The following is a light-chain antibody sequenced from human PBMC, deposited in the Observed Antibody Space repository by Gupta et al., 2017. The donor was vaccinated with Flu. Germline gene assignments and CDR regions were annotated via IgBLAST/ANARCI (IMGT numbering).Light chain of an antibody. V-gene: IGKV2D-26*03. Sequence: ELVMPKTQLSLSITPGEQASMSCRSSQSLLHSDGYTYLYWFLQKARPVSTLLIYEVSNRFSGVPDRVRGSGCGTDCTLTISRVEAEDDGVDDCMQHAHDPSYTFGQGTKLEIK. CDR3: MQHAHDPSYT. J-gene: IGKJ2*01. CDR1: QSLLHSDGYTY. CDR2: EVS.